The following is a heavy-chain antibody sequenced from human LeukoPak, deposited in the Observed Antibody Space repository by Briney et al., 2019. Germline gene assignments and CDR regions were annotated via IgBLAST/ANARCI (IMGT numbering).Heavy chain of an antibody. D-gene: IGHD6-13*01. CDR1: GFTLSSYW. J-gene: IGHJ6*02. CDR3: TRVQAGRAGLMDV. Sequence: PGGSLRLSCAASGFTLSSYWMHWVRQAPGEGLVWVSRIDPDGSTTNYADSVKGRFTTSRDNAMNTLYLQMNSLRAEDTALYYCTRVQAGRAGLMDVWGRGTTVTVSS. V-gene: IGHV3-74*01. CDR2: IDPDGSTT.